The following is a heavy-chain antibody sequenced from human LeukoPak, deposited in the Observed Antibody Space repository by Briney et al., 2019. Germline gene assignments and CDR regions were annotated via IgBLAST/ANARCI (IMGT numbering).Heavy chain of an antibody. V-gene: IGHV3-11*01. D-gene: IGHD3-10*01. J-gene: IGHJ4*02. CDR1: GFTFSDYY. CDR3: AREQRWFGELTPH. CDR2: ISSSGSTI. Sequence: GGSLRLSCAASGFTFSDYYMSWIRQAPGKGLEWVSYISSSGSTIYYADSVKGRFTISRDNAQNSLYLQMNSLRAEDTAVYYCAREQRWFGELTPHWGQGTLVTVSS.